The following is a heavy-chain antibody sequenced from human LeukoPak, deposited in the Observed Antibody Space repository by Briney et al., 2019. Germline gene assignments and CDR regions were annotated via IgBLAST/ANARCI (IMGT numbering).Heavy chain of an antibody. J-gene: IGHJ5*02. V-gene: IGHV3-72*01. CDR3: ARDTAVALDL. Sequence: GGSLRVSCAASGFTFHDHYMDWVRQAPGKGLEWVARITNNPHSYSAQYVASVKGRFTVSRDESEQPVYLQMNSLQTEDTAVYYCARDTAVALDLWGQGTLVTVSS. CDR1: GFTFHDHY. CDR2: ITNNPHSYSA. D-gene: IGHD6-19*01.